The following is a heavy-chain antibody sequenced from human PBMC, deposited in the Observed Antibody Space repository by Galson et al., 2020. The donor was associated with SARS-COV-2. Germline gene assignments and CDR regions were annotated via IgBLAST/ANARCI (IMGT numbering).Heavy chain of an antibody. CDR3: ARVASAAGISGGCDY. V-gene: IGHV4-34*01. D-gene: IGHD6-13*01. CDR2: INQSGNT. Sequence: SETLSLTCAVSGASLSGYYWNWIRQPPEKGLEWIGEINQSGNTNYNPSLRSRVTISVDTSKNQFSLKLTSVTAADTAFYYCARVASAAGISGGCDYWGQGALVTVAS. CDR1: GASLSGYY. J-gene: IGHJ4*02.